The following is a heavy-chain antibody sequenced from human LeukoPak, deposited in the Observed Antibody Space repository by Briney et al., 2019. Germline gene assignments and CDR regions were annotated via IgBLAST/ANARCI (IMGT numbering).Heavy chain of an antibody. Sequence: GGSLRLSCAASGFTFSSYAMSWVRQAPGKGLEWVSAISGSGGSTYYADSVKGRFTISRDNSKNTLNLQMNSLRDEDTAVYYCAKDGGYCSGGSCWWAPYFDSWGQGTLVTVSS. CDR2: ISGSGGST. CDR3: AKDGGYCSGGSCWWAPYFDS. CDR1: GFTFSSYA. J-gene: IGHJ4*02. V-gene: IGHV3-23*01. D-gene: IGHD2-15*01.